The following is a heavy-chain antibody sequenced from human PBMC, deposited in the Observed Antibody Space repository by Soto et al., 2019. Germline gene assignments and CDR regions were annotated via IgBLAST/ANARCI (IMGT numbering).Heavy chain of an antibody. Sequence: SETLSLTCAGYGGSFSGYYWSWIRQPPGKGLEWIGEINHSGSTNYNPSLKSRVTISVDTSKNQFSLKLSSVTAADTAVYYCARAIPSYDILTGYYSLGTRYFDYWGQGTPVTVS. CDR1: GGSFSGYY. D-gene: IGHD3-9*01. CDR2: INHSGST. V-gene: IGHV4-34*01. CDR3: ARAIPSYDILTGYYSLGTRYFDY. J-gene: IGHJ4*02.